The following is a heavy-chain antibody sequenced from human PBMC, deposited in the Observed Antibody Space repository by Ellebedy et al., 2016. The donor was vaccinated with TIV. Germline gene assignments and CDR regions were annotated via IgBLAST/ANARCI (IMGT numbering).Heavy chain of an antibody. V-gene: IGHV3-7*01. Sequence: GGSLRLSCAASTFSFRSYWMTWVRQPPGKGLEWVANINQGGSERHYVDSVKGRFTISRDNAKNSLYLEMNSLRAEDTAVYYCATDGSYGDYLSPAHAFEIWGQGTMVTVSS. D-gene: IGHD4-17*01. CDR2: INQGGSER. CDR1: TFSFRSYW. J-gene: IGHJ3*02. CDR3: ATDGSYGDYLSPAHAFEI.